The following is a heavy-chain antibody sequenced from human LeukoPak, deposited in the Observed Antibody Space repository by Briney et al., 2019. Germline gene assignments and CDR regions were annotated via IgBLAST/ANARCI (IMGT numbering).Heavy chain of an antibody. CDR3: ARDGYGPWYFDY. J-gene: IGHJ4*02. CDR2: IKQDGSEK. Sequence: GGSLRLSCAASGFTFSSYSMSWVRQAPGKGLEWVANIKQDGSEKYYVDSVEGRFTISRDNAKNSPYLQMNSLRAEDTAVYYCARDGYGPWYFDYWDQGTLVTVSS. V-gene: IGHV3-7*01. CDR1: GFTFSSYS. D-gene: IGHD3-22*01.